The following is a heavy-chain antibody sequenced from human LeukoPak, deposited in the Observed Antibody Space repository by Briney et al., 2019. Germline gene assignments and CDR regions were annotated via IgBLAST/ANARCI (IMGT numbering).Heavy chain of an antibody. D-gene: IGHD2-21*01. J-gene: IGHJ6*03. CDR2: IIPIFGTT. V-gene: IGHV1-69*06. Sequence: ASVKVSCKASGGTFNTSPLSWLRQAPGQGLEWMGGIIPIFGTTNYAQKFQGRVTITADKSTTTVYMELSSLRSEDTAVYYCARPRFPYYRLSGPDYYYMDVWGKGTTVTVSS. CDR3: ARPRFPYYRLSGPDYYYMDV. CDR1: GGTFNTSP.